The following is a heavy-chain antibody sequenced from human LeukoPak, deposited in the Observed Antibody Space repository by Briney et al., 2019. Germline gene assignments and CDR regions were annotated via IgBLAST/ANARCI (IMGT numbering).Heavy chain of an antibody. J-gene: IGHJ3*02. CDR1: GFTFSSYA. CDR3: ATDRGHAFDI. V-gene: IGHV3-74*01. D-gene: IGHD3-10*01. Sequence: GGSLRLSCAASGFTFSSYAMNWARQAPGKGLVWVSRIYSDGSGTSYAESVKGRFTISRDNAKNTLFLQMNSLTAEDTAVYYCATDRGHAFDIWGQGAMVTVS. CDR2: IYSDGSGT.